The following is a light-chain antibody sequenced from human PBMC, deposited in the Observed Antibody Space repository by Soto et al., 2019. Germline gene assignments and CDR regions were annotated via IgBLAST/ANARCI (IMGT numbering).Light chain of an antibody. V-gene: IGLV2-23*01. Sequence: QSALTQPASVSGSPGQSITISCTGTNSDVGTYELVSWYQQHPGRAPKLMIYEGSKRPSGVSNRFSGSKSGDTASLTISGLRAEDEANYYCCSYAASSALWVFGGGTKLTVL. CDR1: NSDVGTYEL. CDR3: CSYAASSALWV. CDR2: EGS. J-gene: IGLJ3*02.